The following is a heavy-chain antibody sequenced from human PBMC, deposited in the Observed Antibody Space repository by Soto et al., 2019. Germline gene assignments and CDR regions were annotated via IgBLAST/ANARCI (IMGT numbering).Heavy chain of an antibody. CDR3: ANSHDYGDYVDY. Sequence: GGSLRLSCAAPGFTFFSYALSWVRQAPGKGLEWVSAISGSGGSTYYADSVKGRFTISRDNSKNTLYLQMNSLRAEDTAVYYCANSHDYGDYVDYWGQGTLVTVSS. CDR1: GFTFFSYA. J-gene: IGHJ4*02. D-gene: IGHD4-17*01. CDR2: ISGSGGST. V-gene: IGHV3-23*01.